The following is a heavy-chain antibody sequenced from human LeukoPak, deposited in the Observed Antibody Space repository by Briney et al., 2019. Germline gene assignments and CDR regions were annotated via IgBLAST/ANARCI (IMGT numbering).Heavy chain of an antibody. V-gene: IGHV4-61*02. J-gene: IGHJ4*02. D-gene: IGHD3-22*01. CDR1: GGSISSGGYY. Sequence: SETLSLTCTVSGGSISSGGYYWSWIRQPAGKGLEWIGRIYTSGSTNYNPSLKSRVTMSVDTSKNQFSLKLSSVTAADTAVYYCARGLSSYYYDSSGYYSPHYFDYWGQGTLVTVSS. CDR3: ARGLSSYYYDSSGYYSPHYFDY. CDR2: IYTSGST.